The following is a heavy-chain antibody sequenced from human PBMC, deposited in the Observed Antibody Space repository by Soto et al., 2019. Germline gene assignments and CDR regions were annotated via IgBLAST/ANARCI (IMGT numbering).Heavy chain of an antibody. D-gene: IGHD6-19*01. CDR1: GDSISSNVW. CDR3: ARDAAVPGESDRFDY. Sequence: PSETLSLTCAVSGDSISSNVWWNWVRQPPGKGLEWIGEAYHNGLTDYNPSLKSRVTMSVDTSKNEFSLKLTSVTAADTAIYYCARDAAVPGESDRFDYWGQGTLVTVSS. V-gene: IGHV4-4*02. CDR2: AYHNGLT. J-gene: IGHJ4*02.